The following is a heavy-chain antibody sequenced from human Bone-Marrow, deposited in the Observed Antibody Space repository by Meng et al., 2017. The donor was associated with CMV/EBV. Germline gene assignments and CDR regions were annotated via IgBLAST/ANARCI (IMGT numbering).Heavy chain of an antibody. CDR3: ASAPDWNYVGHY. J-gene: IGHJ4*02. Sequence: CKASGYTFTSYYMHWVRQAPGQGLEWMGIINPSGGGTSYAQKFQGRVTMTRDTSASTVHMELSSLRSEDTAVYYCASAPDWNYVGHYWGQGTLVTVSS. CDR2: INPSGGGT. V-gene: IGHV1-46*01. CDR1: GYTFTSYY. D-gene: IGHD1-7*01.